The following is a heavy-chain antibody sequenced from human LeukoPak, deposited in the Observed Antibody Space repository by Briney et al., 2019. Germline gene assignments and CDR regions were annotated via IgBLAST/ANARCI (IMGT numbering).Heavy chain of an antibody. CDR1: GFTFSTYS. J-gene: IGHJ4*02. Sequence: GGSLRLSCAASGFTFSTYSMNWVRQAPGKGLEWVSSISSSSTYIYYADSVKGRFTISRDNAKNSLYLQMNSLRVEDTAVYYCARGPPLDYWGQGTLVTVSS. CDR3: ARGPPLDY. V-gene: IGHV3-21*01. CDR2: ISSSSTYI.